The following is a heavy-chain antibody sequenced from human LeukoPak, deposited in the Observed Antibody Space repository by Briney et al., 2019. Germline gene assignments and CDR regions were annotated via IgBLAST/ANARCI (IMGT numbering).Heavy chain of an antibody. Sequence: SETLSLTCTVSGGSISSGGYYWSWIRQPPGKGLEWIGYIYHSGSTYYNPSLKSRVTISVDTSKNQFSLKLSSVTAADTAVYYCASTIVVVPAAHFDYWGQGTLVTVSS. CDR2: IYHSGST. D-gene: IGHD2-2*01. J-gene: IGHJ4*02. CDR1: GGSISSGGYY. V-gene: IGHV4-30-2*01. CDR3: ASTIVVVPAAHFDY.